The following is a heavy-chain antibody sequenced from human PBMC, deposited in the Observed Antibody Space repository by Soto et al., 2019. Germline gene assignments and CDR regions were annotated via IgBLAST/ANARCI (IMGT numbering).Heavy chain of an antibody. D-gene: IGHD3-22*01. Sequence: SETLSLTCTVSGGSIKTSYWSWIRQPPGKGLELIGDIYNSGSINYNPSLKSRFTISVDMSKKQFSLKLSSVTAADTGVYYCASTSSGYFSDGFDIWGQGTMVTVS. CDR3: ASTSSGYFSDGFDI. J-gene: IGHJ3*02. V-gene: IGHV4-59*01. CDR1: GGSIKTSY. CDR2: IYNSGSI.